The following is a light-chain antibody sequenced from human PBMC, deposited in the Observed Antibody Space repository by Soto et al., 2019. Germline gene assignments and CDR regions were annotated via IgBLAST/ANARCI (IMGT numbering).Light chain of an antibody. CDR1: TTDIHDFNS. CDR3: ASYTTTNILL. J-gene: IGLJ1*01. CDR2: DVT. Sequence: QSALTQPSSVSGSPGQSITISCSGPTTDIHDFNSISWYQHHPGKAPKLIAYDVTRRPSGVSRRFSGSKSGLTASLTISGLQAEDEADYFCASYTTTNILLFGTATKLTVL. V-gene: IGLV2-14*01.